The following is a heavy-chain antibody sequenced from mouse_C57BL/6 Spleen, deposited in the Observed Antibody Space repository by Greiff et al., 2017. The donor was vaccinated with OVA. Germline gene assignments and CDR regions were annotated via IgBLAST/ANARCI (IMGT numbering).Heavy chain of an antibody. J-gene: IGHJ2*01. V-gene: IGHV7-3*01. CDR3: ARYIGTLCYFDY. D-gene: IGHD1-1*01. CDR2: IRNKANGYTT. CDR1: GFTFTDYY. Sequence: EVKVVESGGGLVQPGGSLSLSCAASGFTFTDYYMSWVRQPPGKALEWLGFIRNKANGYTTEYSASVKGRFTISRDNSQSILYLQMNALRAEDSATYYCARYIGTLCYFDYWGQGTTLTVSS.